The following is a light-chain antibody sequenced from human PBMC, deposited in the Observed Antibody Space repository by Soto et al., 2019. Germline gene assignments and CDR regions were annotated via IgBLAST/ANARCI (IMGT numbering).Light chain of an antibody. CDR2: EDN. CDR3: QSYRNYWV. CDR1: SGSIGSNY. Sequence: NFMLTQPHSVSESPGKTVTISCTRSSGSIGSNYVQWYQQRPGSSPTTVIYEDNQRPSGVPDRFSGSIDSSSNSASLTISGLKTEDEADYYCQSYRNYWVFGGGTKLTVL. J-gene: IGLJ3*02. V-gene: IGLV6-57*01.